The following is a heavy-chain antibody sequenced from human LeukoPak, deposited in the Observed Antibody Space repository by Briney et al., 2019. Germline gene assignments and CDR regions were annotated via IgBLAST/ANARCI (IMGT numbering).Heavy chain of an antibody. V-gene: IGHV3-11*01. D-gene: IGHD4-17*01. CDR1: GFTFSDYY. Sequence: GGSLRLSCAVSGFTFSDYYMSWIRQAPGKGLEWVSYISSSGSNINYADSVKGRFTVSRDNAKDSLYLQMNSLRAEDTAVYYCARQTQRTPSYGDCDSWGQGTLVTVSS. CDR2: ISSSGSNI. CDR3: ARQTQRTPSYGDCDS. J-gene: IGHJ4*02.